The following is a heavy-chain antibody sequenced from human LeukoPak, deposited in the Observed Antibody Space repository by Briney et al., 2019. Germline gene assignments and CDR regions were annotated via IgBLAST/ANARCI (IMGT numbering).Heavy chain of an antibody. D-gene: IGHD5-24*01. V-gene: IGHV4-61*02. CDR3: ARDRDGYNFRFDY. CDR1: GRSISSGSYY. J-gene: IGHJ4*02. CDR2: IYTSGST. Sequence: SQTLSLTCTVSGRSISSGSYYWSWVRQPAGKGLEWIGRIYTSGSTNYNPSLKSRVTISLDTSKNQFSLRLNSVTAADTAVYYCARDRDGYNFRFDYWGQGTLVTVSS.